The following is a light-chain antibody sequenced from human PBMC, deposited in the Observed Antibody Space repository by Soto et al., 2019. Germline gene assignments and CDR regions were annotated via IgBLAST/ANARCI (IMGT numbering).Light chain of an antibody. J-gene: IGKJ5*01. V-gene: IGKV1D-13*01. CDR3: QQFNNYPLT. CDR2: DAS. Sequence: AIQLTQSPSSLSASVGDRVTITCRASQGIGSAVAWYQQKPGKPPKLLMYDASSLESGVPPRFSGSGSGTDFTLSISSLQPEDYATYYCQQFNNYPLTFRQGTRLEIK. CDR1: QGIGSA.